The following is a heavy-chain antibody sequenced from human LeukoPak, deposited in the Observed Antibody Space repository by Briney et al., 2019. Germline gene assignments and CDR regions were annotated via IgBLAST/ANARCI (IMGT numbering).Heavy chain of an antibody. Sequence: VSVKVSCKASGYTFTSYDINWVRQATGQGLEWMGWMNPNSGNTGYAQKFQGRVTMTRNTSISTAYMELSSLRSEDTAVYYCAIAAAGTFYYYYYYGMDVWGQGTTVTVSS. CDR1: GYTFTSYD. CDR2: MNPNSGNT. CDR3: AIAAAGTFYYYYYYGMDV. D-gene: IGHD6-13*01. J-gene: IGHJ6*02. V-gene: IGHV1-8*01.